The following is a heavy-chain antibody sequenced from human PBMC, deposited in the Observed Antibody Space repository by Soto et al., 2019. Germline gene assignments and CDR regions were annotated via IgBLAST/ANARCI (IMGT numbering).Heavy chain of an antibody. J-gene: IGHJ4*02. CDR2: INQDGSER. V-gene: IGHV3-7*01. CDR1: GFTFSTYW. CDR3: VCGGNFFVY. D-gene: IGHD3-16*01. Sequence: EVQLAESGGGLVQPGGSLRLPCVASGFTFSTYWMTWVRQPPGKGLEWVASINQDGSERYYVDSVRGRFTISRDNAKNSLYLQMNSLRAEDTAVYYCVCGGNFFVYWGQGTLVTVSP.